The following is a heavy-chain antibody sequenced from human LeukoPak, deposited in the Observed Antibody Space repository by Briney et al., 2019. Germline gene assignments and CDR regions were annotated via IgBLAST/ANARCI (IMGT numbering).Heavy chain of an antibody. CDR2: ISGSSSHI. CDR3: AIDQIGSW. CDR1: GFTFSDYY. Sequence: PGGSLRLSCEASGFTFSDYYLGWIRQAPGKGLEWISYISGSSSHINYADSVKGRFTISRDNAKKSVYLQMDSLRVEDTAVYYCAIDQIGSWWGQGTLVIVSS. J-gene: IGHJ4*02. D-gene: IGHD3-22*01. V-gene: IGHV3-11*06.